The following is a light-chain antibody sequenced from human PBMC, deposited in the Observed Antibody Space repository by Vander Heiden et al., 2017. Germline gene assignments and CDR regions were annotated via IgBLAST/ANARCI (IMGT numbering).Light chain of an antibody. V-gene: IGLV2-23*01. CDR2: EGS. Sequence: QSALTQPASVPGSPGQSITISCHATSSDVGSYNLVSWYQQHPGKAPKLMIYEGSKRPSGVSNRFSGSKSGNTASLTISGLQAEDEADYYCCSYAGSSTVVFGGGTKLTVL. CDR1: SSDVGSYNL. CDR3: CSYAGSSTVV. J-gene: IGLJ2*01.